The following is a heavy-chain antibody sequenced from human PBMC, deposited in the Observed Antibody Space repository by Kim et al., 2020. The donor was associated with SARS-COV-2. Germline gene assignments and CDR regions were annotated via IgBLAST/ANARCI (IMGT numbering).Heavy chain of an antibody. J-gene: IGHJ6*01. V-gene: IGHV4-34*01. CDR3: ARMRGGKFLWFGEIHHYY. CDR2: INHSGST. CDR1: GGSFSGYY. Sequence: SETLSLTCAVYGGSFSGYYWSWIRQPPGKGLEWIGEINHSGSTNYNPSLKSRVTISVDTSKNQFSLKLSSVTAADTAVYYCARMRGGKFLWFGEIHHYY. D-gene: IGHD3-10*01.